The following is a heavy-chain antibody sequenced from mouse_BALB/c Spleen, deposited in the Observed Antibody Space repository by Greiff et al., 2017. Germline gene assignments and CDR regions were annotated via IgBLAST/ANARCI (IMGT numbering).Heavy chain of an antibody. D-gene: IGHD2-10*01. Sequence: LQQPGSELVRPGASVKLSCKASGYTFTSYWMHWVKQRHGQGLEWIGNIYPGSGSTNYDEKFKSKGTLTVDTSSSTAYMHLSSLTSEDSAVYYCTTAYYGMAMDYWGQGTSVTFSS. J-gene: IGHJ4*01. CDR3: TTAYYGMAMDY. V-gene: IGHV1S22*01. CDR2: IYPGSGST. CDR1: GYTFTSYW.